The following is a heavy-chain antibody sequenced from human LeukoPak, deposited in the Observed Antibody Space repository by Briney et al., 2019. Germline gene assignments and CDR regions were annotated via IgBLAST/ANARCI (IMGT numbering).Heavy chain of an antibody. D-gene: IGHD1-1*01. Sequence: SETLSLTCAVYGGSFSDYDWSRIRQPPGKGLEWIGEINQSGSTNCAPSLKSRVSMSIDTSKSQFSLNLRSVTAADTAVYYCARYVPVKSGTTRASFDYWGQGALVTVSS. J-gene: IGHJ4*02. V-gene: IGHV4-34*01. CDR3: ARYVPVKSGTTRASFDY. CDR1: GGSFSDYD. CDR2: INQSGST.